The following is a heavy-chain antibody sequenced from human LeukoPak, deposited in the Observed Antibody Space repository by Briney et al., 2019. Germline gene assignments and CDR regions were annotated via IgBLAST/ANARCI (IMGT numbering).Heavy chain of an antibody. D-gene: IGHD2-2*01. CDR3: ARDKEDCSSTSCNNWFDP. CDR1: GGSLSSYY. V-gene: IGHV4-59*01. Sequence: PSETLSLTCTVSGGSLSSYYWSWIRQPPGKGLEWIGYIYYSGSTNYNPSLKSRVTISVDTSKNQFSLKLSSVTAADTAVYYCARDKEDCSSTSCNNWFDPWGQGTLVTVSS. J-gene: IGHJ5*02. CDR2: IYYSGST.